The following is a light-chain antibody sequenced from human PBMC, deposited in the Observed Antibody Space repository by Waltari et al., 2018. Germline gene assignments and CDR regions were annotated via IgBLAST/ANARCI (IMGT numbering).Light chain of an antibody. J-gene: IGLJ3*02. CDR1: SSNIGSNT. CDR2: SNS. V-gene: IGLV1-44*01. CDR3: AAWDDIVRGV. Sequence: QSVLTQPPSVSGTPGQRVTISCSGSSSNIGSNTVNWYQQVPGTAPKLLIYSNSQRPSGVPVRFSGSESGPSASLAISGLQSEDEAVYYCAAWDDIVRGVFGGGTKVTVL.